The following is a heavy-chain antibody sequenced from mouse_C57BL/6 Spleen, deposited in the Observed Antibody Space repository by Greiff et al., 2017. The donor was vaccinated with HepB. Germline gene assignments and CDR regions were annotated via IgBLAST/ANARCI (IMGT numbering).Heavy chain of an antibody. D-gene: IGHD2-4*01. Sequence: VQRVESGGGLVKPGGSLKLSCAASGFTFSDYGMHWVRQAPEKGLEWVAYISSGSSTIYYADTVKGRFTISRDNAKNTLFLQMTSLRSEDTAMYYCARTKGIYYDYDAWFAYWGQGTLVTVSA. CDR2: ISSGSSTI. CDR3: ARTKGIYYDYDAWFAY. CDR1: GFTFSDYG. V-gene: IGHV5-17*01. J-gene: IGHJ3*01.